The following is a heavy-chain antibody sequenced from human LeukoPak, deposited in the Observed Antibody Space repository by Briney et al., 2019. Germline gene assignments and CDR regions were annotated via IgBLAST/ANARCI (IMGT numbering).Heavy chain of an antibody. V-gene: IGHV4-59*08. Sequence: PSETLSLTCTVSGGSISSYYWSWIRQPPGKGLEWIGYIYYSGSTNYNPSLKSRVTISVDTSKNQFSLKLSSVTAADTAVYYCARSPWTIAGEYYFDYWGQGTLVTVSS. CDR1: GGSISSYY. CDR2: IYYSGST. CDR3: ARSPWTIAGEYYFDY. D-gene: IGHD6-13*01. J-gene: IGHJ4*02.